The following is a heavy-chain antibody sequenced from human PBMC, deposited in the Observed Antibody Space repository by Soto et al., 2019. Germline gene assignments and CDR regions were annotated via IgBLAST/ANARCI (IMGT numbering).Heavy chain of an antibody. Sequence: SETLSLTCTVSGGSISSGGYYCSWIRRHPGRGLEWIGHIHYSGSTYYNPSLQSRLTISVDTSKNQFSLELRSVTAADTAVYYCATDTHENPPYSRSSYYYYAMDVWGQGTTVTVSS. CDR1: GGSISSGGYY. D-gene: IGHD6-6*01. CDR3: ATDTHENPPYSRSSYYYYAMDV. CDR2: IHYSGST. V-gene: IGHV4-31*03. J-gene: IGHJ6*02.